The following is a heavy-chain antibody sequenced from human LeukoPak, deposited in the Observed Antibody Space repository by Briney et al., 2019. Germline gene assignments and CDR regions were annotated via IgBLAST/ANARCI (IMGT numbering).Heavy chain of an antibody. V-gene: IGHV1-69*13. D-gene: IGHD5-12*01. CDR1: GGTFSSYA. Sequence: ASVKVSCKAFGGTFSSYAISWVRQAPGQGLEWMGGIIPIFGTANYAQKFQGRVTITADESTSTAYMELSSLRSEDTAVYYCARSGYVRFWFDPWGQGTLVTVSS. CDR3: ARSGYVRFWFDP. J-gene: IGHJ5*02. CDR2: IIPIFGTA.